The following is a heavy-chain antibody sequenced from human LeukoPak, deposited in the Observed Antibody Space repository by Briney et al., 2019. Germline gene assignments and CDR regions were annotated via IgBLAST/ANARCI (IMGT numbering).Heavy chain of an antibody. V-gene: IGHV3-15*01. J-gene: IGHJ4*02. D-gene: IGHD3-10*01. Sequence: GGSLRLSCAASGFTFSNAWMSWVRQAPGKGLEWVGRIKSKADGGTTDYAAPVKGRFTISRDDSKNTLYLQMNSLKTEDTAVYYCTTYGSGSYYNSYYFDYWGQGTLVTVSS. CDR2: IKSKADGGTT. CDR1: GFTFSNAW. CDR3: TTYGSGSYYNSYYFDY.